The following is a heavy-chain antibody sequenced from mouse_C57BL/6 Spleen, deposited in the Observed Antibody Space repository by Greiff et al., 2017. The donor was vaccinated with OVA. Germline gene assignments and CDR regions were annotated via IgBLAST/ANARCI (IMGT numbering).Heavy chain of an antibody. J-gene: IGHJ1*03. V-gene: IGHV5-6*02. CDR1: GFTFSSYG. Sequence: EVKLVESGGDLVKPGGSLKLSCAASGFTFSSYGMSWVRQTPDKRLEWVATISSGGSYTYYPDSVKGRFTISRDNAKNTLYLQMSSLKSEDTAMYYCARRYYGSSRYFDVWGTGTTVTVSS. CDR3: ARRYYGSSRYFDV. D-gene: IGHD1-1*01. CDR2: ISSGGSYT.